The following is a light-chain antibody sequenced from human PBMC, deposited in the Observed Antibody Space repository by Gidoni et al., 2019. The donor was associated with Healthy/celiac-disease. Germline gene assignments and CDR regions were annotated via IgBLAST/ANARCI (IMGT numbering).Light chain of an antibody. V-gene: IGKV3-20*01. CDR3: QQYGSSSGT. CDR1: QSVSSSY. CDR2: GAS. J-gene: IGKJ4*01. Sequence: EIGLTQSPGTLSLSPGERATLSCRASQSVSSSYLAWYQQKPGQAPRLLIYGASSRATGIPYRFSGSGSGTDFTLTISRLEPEDFAVYYCQQYGSSSGTFXGXTKVEIK.